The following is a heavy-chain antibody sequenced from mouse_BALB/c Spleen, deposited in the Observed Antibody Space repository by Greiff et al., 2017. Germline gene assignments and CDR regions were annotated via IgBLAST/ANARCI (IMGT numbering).Heavy chain of an antibody. J-gene: IGHJ2*01. CDR3: AYYYGTRYYFDY. CDR1: GYSITSGYY. D-gene: IGHD1-1*01. CDR2: ISYDGSN. Sequence: EVKLMESGPGLVKPSQSLSLTCSVTGYSITSGYYWNWIRQFPGNKLEWMGYISYDGSNNYNPSLKNRISITRDTSKNQFFLKLNSVTTEDTATYYCAYYYGTRYYFDYWGQGTTLTVSS. V-gene: IGHV3-6*02.